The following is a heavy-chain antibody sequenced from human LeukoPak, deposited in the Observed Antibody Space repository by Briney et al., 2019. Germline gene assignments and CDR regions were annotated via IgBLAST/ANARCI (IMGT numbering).Heavy chain of an antibody. Sequence: GASVKVSCKASGYTFTGYYMHWVRQAPGQGLEWMGWINPNSGGTNYAQKFQGRVTMTRDTSISTAYMELSRLRSDDTAVYYCARVGSYSYGYHYYYYYMYDWGKGTTVTVSS. CDR1: GYTFTGYY. CDR3: ARVGSYSYGYHYYYYYMYD. CDR2: INPNSGGT. J-gene: IGHJ6*03. D-gene: IGHD5-18*01. V-gene: IGHV1-2*02.